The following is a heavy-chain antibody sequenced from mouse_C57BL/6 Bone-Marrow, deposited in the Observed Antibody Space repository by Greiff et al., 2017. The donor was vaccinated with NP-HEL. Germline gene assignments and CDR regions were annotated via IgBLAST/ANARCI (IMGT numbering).Heavy chain of an antibody. V-gene: IGHV1-81*01. CDR2: IYPRSGNT. J-gene: IGHJ2*01. CDR3: ARSEGSGYFDY. Sequence: QVQLQQSGAELARPGASVKLSCKASGYTFTSYGISWVKLRTGQGLEWIGEIYPRSGNTYYNEKFKGKATLTADKSSSTAYMELRSLTSEDSAVYFCARSEGSGYFDYWGQGTPLTVSS. D-gene: IGHD3-2*02. CDR1: GYTFTSYG.